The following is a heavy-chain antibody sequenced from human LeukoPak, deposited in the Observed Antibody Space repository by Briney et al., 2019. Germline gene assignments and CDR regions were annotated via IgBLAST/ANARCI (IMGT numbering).Heavy chain of an antibody. CDR1: GYTFTSYG. D-gene: IGHD3-3*01. Sequence: ASVKVSCKASGYTFTSYGINWVRQATGQGLEWMGWMNPNSGNTGYAQKFQGRVTITRNTSISTAYMELSSLRSEDTAVYYCARFSDFWSGYLDYWGQGTLVTVSS. CDR3: ARFSDFWSGYLDY. CDR2: MNPNSGNT. V-gene: IGHV1-8*03. J-gene: IGHJ4*02.